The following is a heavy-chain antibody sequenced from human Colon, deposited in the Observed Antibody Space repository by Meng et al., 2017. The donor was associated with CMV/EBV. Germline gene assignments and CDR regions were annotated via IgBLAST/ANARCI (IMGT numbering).Heavy chain of an antibody. CDR3: ARHGWRGVGTTTYYFDY. CDR2: IYFRGST. V-gene: IGHV4-39*07. J-gene: IGHJ4*02. Sequence: SETLSLTCTVSAGSPSSYSYYWGWLRHPPGKGLEWFGSIYFRGSTHYNPSPKSRVTISLDTSQNQFSLKLSSVSAADTAVYDCARHGWRGVGTTTYYFDYWGQGTLVTVSS. D-gene: IGHD1-26*01. CDR1: AGSPSSYSYY.